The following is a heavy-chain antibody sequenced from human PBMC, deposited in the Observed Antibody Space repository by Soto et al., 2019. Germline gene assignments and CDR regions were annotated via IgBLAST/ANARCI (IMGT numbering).Heavy chain of an antibody. V-gene: IGHV3-73*01. J-gene: IGHJ5*02. CDR1: GFTFSGSA. D-gene: IGHD6-6*01. CDR3: TRHVRVEYSSSWFDP. Sequence: PGGSLRLSCAASGFTFSGSAMHWVRQASGKGLEWVGRIRSKANSYATAYAASVKGRFTISRDDSKNTAYLQMNSLKTEDTAVYYCTRHVRVEYSSSWFDPWGQGTLVTVSS. CDR2: IRSKANSYAT.